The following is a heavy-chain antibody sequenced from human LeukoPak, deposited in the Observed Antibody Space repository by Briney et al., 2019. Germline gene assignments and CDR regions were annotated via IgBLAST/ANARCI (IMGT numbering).Heavy chain of an antibody. CDR3: ARHFCSGGSCYFSHWFDP. D-gene: IGHD2-15*01. V-gene: IGHV4-59*08. CDR1: GGSISTNY. J-gene: IGHJ5*02. Sequence: PSETLSLTCSVSGGSISTNYWSWIRQPPGRGLEWIGYIHYSGDTNYNPSLKSRVTISTDTSKNQFSLKLSSVTAADTAMYSCARHFCSGGSCYFSHWFDPWGQGILVTVSS. CDR2: IHYSGDT.